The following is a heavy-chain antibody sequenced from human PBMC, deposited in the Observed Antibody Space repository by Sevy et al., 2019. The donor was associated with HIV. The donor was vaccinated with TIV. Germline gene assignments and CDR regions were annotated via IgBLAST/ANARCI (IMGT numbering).Heavy chain of an antibody. J-gene: IGHJ4*02. V-gene: IGHV4-38-2*01. CDR3: ARHIHGSGTYYVPFDS. Sequence: SETLSLTCAVSGYSITSGYLWGWIRQPPGKGLEWIGSVFHRGSTYYNPSLNSRVIISVDTSKNQFSLKLNSVTAADTAVYYCARHIHGSGTYYVPFDSWGQGTLVTVSS. CDR1: GYSITSGYL. CDR2: VFHRGST. D-gene: IGHD3-10*01.